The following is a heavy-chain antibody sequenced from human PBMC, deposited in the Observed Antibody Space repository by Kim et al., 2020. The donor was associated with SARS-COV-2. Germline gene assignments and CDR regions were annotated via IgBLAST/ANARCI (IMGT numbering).Heavy chain of an antibody. CDR1: GFTFSSYW. CDR3: ARGSTSYRVNY. J-gene: IGHJ4*02. CDR2: INSDGSST. V-gene: IGHV3-74*01. D-gene: IGHD2-2*01. Sequence: GGSLRLSCAASGFTFSSYWMHWVRQAPGKGLVWVSRINSDGSSTSYADSVKGRFTISRDNAKNTLYLQMNSLRAEDTAVYYCARGSTSYRVNYWGQGTLVTVSS.